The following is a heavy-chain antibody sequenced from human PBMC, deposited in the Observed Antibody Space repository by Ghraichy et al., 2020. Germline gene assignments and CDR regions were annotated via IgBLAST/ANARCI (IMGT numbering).Heavy chain of an antibody. CDR3: ARDRSSSGYYFPYYYYGMDV. J-gene: IGHJ6*02. D-gene: IGHD3-22*01. V-gene: IGHV3-30*04. CDR1: GFTFSSYA. CDR2: ISYDGSNK. Sequence: GGSLRLSCAASGFTFSSYAMHWVRQAPGKGLEWVAVISYDGSNKYYADSVKGRFTISRDNSKNTLYLQMNSLRAEDTAVYYCARDRSSSGYYFPYYYYGMDVWGQGTTVTVSS.